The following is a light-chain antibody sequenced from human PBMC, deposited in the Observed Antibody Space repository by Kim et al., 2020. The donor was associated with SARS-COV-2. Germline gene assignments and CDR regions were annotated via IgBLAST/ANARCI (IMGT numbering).Light chain of an antibody. CDR2: DAS. J-gene: IGKJ5*01. Sequence: EVVMTQSPATLSVSPGERAALSCRASQSVSSNLAWYQQKPGQAPRLLIYDASTRASGIPARFIGSGSGTEFTLTIFRLQSEDFALYYCQQYSDWHPITFGQGTRLEIK. CDR3: QQYSDWHPIT. CDR1: QSVSSN. V-gene: IGKV3-15*01.